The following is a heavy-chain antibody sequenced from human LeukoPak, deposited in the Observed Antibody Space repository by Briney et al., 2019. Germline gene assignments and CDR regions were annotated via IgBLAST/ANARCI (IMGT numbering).Heavy chain of an antibody. CDR2: ISWNSGSI. D-gene: IGHD2-15*01. V-gene: IGHV3-9*01. J-gene: IGHJ4*02. CDR3: ARGGGYCSGGSCDFDY. Sequence: GGSLRLSCAASGFTFDDYAMHWVRQAPGKGLEWVSGISWNSGSIGYADSVKGRFTISRDNAKNSLYLQMNSLRSDDTAVYYCARGGGYCSGGSCDFDYWGQGTLVTVSS. CDR1: GFTFDDYA.